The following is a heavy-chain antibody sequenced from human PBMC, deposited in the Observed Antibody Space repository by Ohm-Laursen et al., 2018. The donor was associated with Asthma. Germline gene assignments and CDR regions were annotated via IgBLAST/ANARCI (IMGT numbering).Heavy chain of an antibody. Sequence: SLRLSCAAPGFTFSSYGMHWVRQAPGKGLEWVAVISYDGSNKYYADSVKGRFTISRDNSKNTLYLQMNSLRAEDTAVYYCAKEGPITIFGVVIREYYYGMDVWGQGTTVTVSS. V-gene: IGHV3-30*18. CDR3: AKEGPITIFGVVIREYYYGMDV. D-gene: IGHD3-3*01. CDR1: GFTFSSYG. CDR2: ISYDGSNK. J-gene: IGHJ6*02.